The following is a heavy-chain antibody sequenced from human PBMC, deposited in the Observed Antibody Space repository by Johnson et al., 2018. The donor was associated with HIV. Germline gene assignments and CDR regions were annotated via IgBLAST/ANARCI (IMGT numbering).Heavy chain of an antibody. CDR2: ISISGSTI. V-gene: IGHV3-11*04. CDR1: GFTFSDYY. D-gene: IGHD2-15*01. J-gene: IGHJ3*02. Sequence: QVQLVESGGGLVKPGGSLRLSCVASGFTFSDYYMSWIRQAPGKGLEWVSYISISGSTIYYADSVKGRFTISRDNAKKSLYLQMNSLRAEDTAVYYCARDKGYCSGCSCAYDAFDIWGPGTMVTVSA. CDR3: ARDKGYCSGCSCAYDAFDI.